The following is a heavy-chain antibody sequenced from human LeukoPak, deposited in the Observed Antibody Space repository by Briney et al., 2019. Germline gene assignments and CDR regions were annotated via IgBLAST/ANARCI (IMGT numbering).Heavy chain of an antibody. CDR2: INTYNGNT. J-gene: IGHJ4*02. CDR3: ARTYSYGSFNDY. Sequence: GWINTYNGNTNYAQKLQDRVTMTTDTSTSTAYMELRSLRFDDTAVYYCARTYSYGSFNDYWGQGTLVTVSS. V-gene: IGHV1-18*01. D-gene: IGHD5-18*01.